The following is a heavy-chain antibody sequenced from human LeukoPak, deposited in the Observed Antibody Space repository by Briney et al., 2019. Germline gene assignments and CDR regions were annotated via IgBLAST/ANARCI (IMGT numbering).Heavy chain of an antibody. J-gene: IGHJ4*02. CDR2: ISSSSSFI. CDR3: ARSGLSRFGF. V-gene: IGHV3-21*04. CDR1: GFTFSSYS. D-gene: IGHD2/OR15-2a*01. Sequence: GGSLRLSCAASGFTFSSYSMNWVRQAPGKGLEWVSSISSSSSFIYYADSVKGRFTISRDNAKNSLYLQMNSLRAEDTAVYYCARSGLSRFGFWGQGTLVTVSS.